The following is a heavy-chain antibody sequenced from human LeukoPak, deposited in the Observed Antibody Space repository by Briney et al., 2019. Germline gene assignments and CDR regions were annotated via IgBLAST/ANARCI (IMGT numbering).Heavy chain of an antibody. V-gene: IGHV3-49*04. CDR2: ITSNSNGATA. CDR3: SVATSGWKATLDD. CDR1: GITFRNSA. D-gene: IGHD6-19*01. J-gene: IGHJ4*02. Sequence: GESLTLSCTASGITFRNSAINWVRQPPGKGLEWVGFITSNSNGATAEYATSVKGRFSISRDDSTSIAYLQMNSLKSEDTGLYYCSVATSGWKATLDDWGRGSPVTVSS.